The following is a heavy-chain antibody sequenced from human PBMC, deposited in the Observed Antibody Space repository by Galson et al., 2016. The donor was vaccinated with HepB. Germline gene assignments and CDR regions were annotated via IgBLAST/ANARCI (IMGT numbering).Heavy chain of an antibody. V-gene: IGHV1-58*01. CDR3: AAAGNPLIRRLPDY. Sequence: SVKVSCKASGFTFTSSAVQWVRQARGQRLEWIGWIVVGSGNTNYAQKFQERVTITRDMSTSTAYMELSSLRSEDTAVYYCAAAGNPLIRRLPDYWGQGTLVTVSS. CDR2: IVVGSGNT. J-gene: IGHJ4*02. CDR1: GFTFTSSA. D-gene: IGHD1-14*01.